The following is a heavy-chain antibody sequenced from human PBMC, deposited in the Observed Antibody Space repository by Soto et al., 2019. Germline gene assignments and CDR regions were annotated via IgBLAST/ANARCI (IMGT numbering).Heavy chain of an antibody. CDR1: GFSLTRGVA. Sequence: QITLKESGPTLVKPTQTLTLTCTFSGFSLTRGVAVGWIRQPPGKALEWLSLIYWDDDKRYSPSLKSRLTITKDTSKNQVVLILTNLGPVDTATYYCARDSYGSGYGMDVWGQGTTVTVSS. D-gene: IGHD3-10*01. J-gene: IGHJ6*02. V-gene: IGHV2-5*02. CDR2: IYWDDDK. CDR3: ARDSYGSGYGMDV.